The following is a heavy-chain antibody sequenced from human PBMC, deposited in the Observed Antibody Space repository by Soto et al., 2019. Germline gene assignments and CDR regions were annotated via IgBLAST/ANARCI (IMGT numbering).Heavy chain of an antibody. Sequence: EVQLVESGGGLVQPGGSLTLSCAASGFTFSSYWMHWVRQTPGKGLVWVSRINTDGTTINYADSVKGRFTISRDNAKNTLYLQMNNLRAEDTALSYCARAGSYRFDYRGQGPLLTVSS. CDR1: GFTFSSYW. CDR3: ARAGSYRFDY. D-gene: IGHD3-10*01. CDR2: INTDGTTI. V-gene: IGHV3-74*01. J-gene: IGHJ4*02.